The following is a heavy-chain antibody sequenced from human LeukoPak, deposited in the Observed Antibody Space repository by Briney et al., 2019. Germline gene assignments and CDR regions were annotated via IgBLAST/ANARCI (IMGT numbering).Heavy chain of an antibody. J-gene: IGHJ4*02. CDR1: GFTFSSYA. V-gene: IGHV3-64D*06. Sequence: PGGSLRLSCSASGFTFSSYAMHWVRQAPGKGLESVSAISSNGGSTYYADSVKGRFTISRDSSKNTLYLQMSSLRAEDTAVYYCTPWSYWGQGTLVTVSS. CDR2: ISSNGGST. D-gene: IGHD1-1*01. CDR3: TPWSY.